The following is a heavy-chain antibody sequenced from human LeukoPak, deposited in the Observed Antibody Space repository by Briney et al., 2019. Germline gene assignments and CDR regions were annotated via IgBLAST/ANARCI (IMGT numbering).Heavy chain of an antibody. Sequence: GGSLKLSCTASGFTFGDYAMSWVRQAPGKGLEWVSVIYSGGSTYYADSVKGRFTISRDNSKNTLYLQMNSLRAEDTAVYYCARDMRKAGESAFDIWGQGTMVTVSS. CDR3: ARDMRKAGESAFDI. V-gene: IGHV3-53*01. J-gene: IGHJ3*02. CDR1: GFTFGDYA. CDR2: IYSGGST. D-gene: IGHD2-2*01.